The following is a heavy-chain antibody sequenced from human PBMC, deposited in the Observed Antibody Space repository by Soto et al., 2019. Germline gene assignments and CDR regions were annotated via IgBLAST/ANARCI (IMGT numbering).Heavy chain of an antibody. J-gene: IGHJ4*02. CDR3: ARGSKFQQLFY. Sequence: PSETLSLTSTFSGGSISRYYWSWIRQPPGKGLEWIGYIYYSGSTNYNPSLKSRVTISVDTSKNQFSLKLSSVTAADTAVYYCARGSKFQQLFYWGQGTLVTVSS. V-gene: IGHV4-59*01. CDR2: IYYSGST. CDR1: GGSISRYY. D-gene: IGHD6-13*01.